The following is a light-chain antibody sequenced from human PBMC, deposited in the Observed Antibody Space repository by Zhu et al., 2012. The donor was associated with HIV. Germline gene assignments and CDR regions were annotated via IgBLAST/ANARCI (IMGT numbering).Light chain of an antibody. CDR3: QQCATSPCT. V-gene: IGKV3D-15*02. J-gene: IGKJ2*02. Sequence: EIVMTQSPATLSVSPGERATLSCRASQSVSSNLAWYQQKPGQTPRLLIFEATLRATDISDKFDGRGSGTDFTLTITRLESDDLGVYYCQQCATSPCTFGQGT. CDR1: QSVSSN. CDR2: EAT.